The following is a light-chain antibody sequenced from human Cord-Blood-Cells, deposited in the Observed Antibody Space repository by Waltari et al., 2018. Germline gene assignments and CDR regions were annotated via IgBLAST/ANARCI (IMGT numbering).Light chain of an antibody. CDR3: CSYAGSSTWV. CDR2: EGS. V-gene: IGLV2-23*01. Sequence: QLALTQPAPVPGPPGQPTTFPCTGTGRVVGGINLASWSQRHPGKAPKLMIYEGSKRPSGVSNRFSGSKSGNTASLTISGLQAEDEADYYCCSYAGSSTWVFGGGTKLTVL. J-gene: IGLJ3*02. CDR1: GRVVGGINL.